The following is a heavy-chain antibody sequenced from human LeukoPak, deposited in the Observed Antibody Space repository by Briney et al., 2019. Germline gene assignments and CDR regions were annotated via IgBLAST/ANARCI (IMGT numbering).Heavy chain of an antibody. J-gene: IGHJ4*02. D-gene: IGHD2/OR15-2a*01. Sequence: PSETLSLTCTVSGVSISSYYWSWLRQPAGKGLEWIGRIYTSGSTNYNPSLKSRVTMTVDTSKSQFSLKLNSVTAADTAVYYCASRQGAVSPLDFWGQGTLVTVSS. CDR1: GVSISSYY. V-gene: IGHV4-4*07. CDR2: IYTSGST. CDR3: ASRQGAVSPLDF.